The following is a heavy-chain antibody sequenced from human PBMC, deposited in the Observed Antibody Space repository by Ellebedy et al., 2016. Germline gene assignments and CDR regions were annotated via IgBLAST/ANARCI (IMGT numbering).Heavy chain of an antibody. V-gene: IGHV4-4*07. CDR1: GGSISSYY. CDR3: ARDLYGSESPSMDV. D-gene: IGHD3-10*01. J-gene: IGHJ6*02. Sequence: SETLSLXXTVSGGSISSYYWSWIRQPAGRGLEWIGRIHTSGSTNYNPSLKSRVTMSVDTSKNQFSLILSSVTAADTAVYHCARDLYGSESPSMDVWGQGTTVTVSS. CDR2: IHTSGST.